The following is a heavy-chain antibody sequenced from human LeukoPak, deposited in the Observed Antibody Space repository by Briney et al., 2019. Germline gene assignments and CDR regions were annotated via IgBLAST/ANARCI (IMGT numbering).Heavy chain of an antibody. Sequence: GGSLRLSCAASGFTFSSYSMNWVRQAPGKGLEWVSAIRGGGGSAFYADSVKGRSTISRDNSKYTLFLQMNSLRAEDTAVYYCARDPNGDYIGAFDMWGPGTMVTVSS. CDR3: ARDPNGDYIGAFDM. J-gene: IGHJ3*02. CDR2: IRGGGGSA. V-gene: IGHV3-23*01. CDR1: GFTFSSYS. D-gene: IGHD4-17*01.